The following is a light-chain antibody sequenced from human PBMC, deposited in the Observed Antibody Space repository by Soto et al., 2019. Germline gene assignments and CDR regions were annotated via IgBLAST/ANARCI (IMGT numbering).Light chain of an antibody. Sequence: QSVLTQPPSASGSPGQSVTISCTGTSSDVGGYNYVSWYQQHPGKAPKLMIYEVSKRPSGVPDRFSGSKSGNTASLTVSGLQADDEADYYCTSYAGYTSLGVLGGGTKLTVL. CDR2: EVS. CDR3: TSYAGYTSLGV. CDR1: SSDVGGYNY. V-gene: IGLV2-8*01. J-gene: IGLJ2*01.